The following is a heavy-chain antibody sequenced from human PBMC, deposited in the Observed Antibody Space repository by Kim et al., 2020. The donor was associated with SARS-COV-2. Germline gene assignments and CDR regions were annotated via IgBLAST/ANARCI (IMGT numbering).Heavy chain of an antibody. CDR2: IKSKTDGGTT. CDR1: GFTFSNAW. V-gene: IGHV3-15*01. CDR3: TTDLMVQGVIADYYYGMDV. D-gene: IGHD3-10*01. J-gene: IGHJ6*02. Sequence: GGSLRLSCAASGFTFSNAWMSWVRQAPGKGLEWVGRIKSKTDGGTTDYAAPVKGRFTISRDDSKNTLYLQMNSLKTEDTAVYYCTTDLMVQGVIADYYYGMDVWGQGTTVTVSS.